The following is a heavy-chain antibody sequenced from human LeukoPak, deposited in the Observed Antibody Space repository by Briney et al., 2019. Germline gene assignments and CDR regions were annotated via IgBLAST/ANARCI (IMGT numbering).Heavy chain of an antibody. CDR3: STGSGHAFGI. V-gene: IGHV3-74*01. CDR2: INSDGSST. Sequence: RAGGSLRLSCAASGFTFSSYWMHWVRQVPGKGLVWVSRINSDGSSTSHADSVKGRFTISRDNAKNTLYVQMNSLRAEDTAVYYCSTGSGHAFGIWGRGTMVTVSS. D-gene: IGHD3-10*01. CDR1: GFTFSSYW. J-gene: IGHJ3*02.